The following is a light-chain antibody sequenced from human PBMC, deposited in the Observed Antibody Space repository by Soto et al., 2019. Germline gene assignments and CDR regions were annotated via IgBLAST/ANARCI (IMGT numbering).Light chain of an antibody. CDR1: QSLLHTNGYNY. Sequence: IVMTQSPLSLPVTPGEPASISCRSSQSLLHTNGYNYLDWYLQKPGQSPQLLIYLGSTRASGVPDRFSGSGSGTDFTLKISRVEAEDVGVYYCMQALQSENTFGQGTKLEIK. CDR3: MQALQSENT. V-gene: IGKV2-28*01. J-gene: IGKJ2*01. CDR2: LGS.